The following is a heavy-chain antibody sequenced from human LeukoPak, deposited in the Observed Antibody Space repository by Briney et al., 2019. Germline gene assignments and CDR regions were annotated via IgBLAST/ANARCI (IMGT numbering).Heavy chain of an antibody. V-gene: IGHV3-30*03. J-gene: IGHJ4*02. Sequence: GGSLRLSCSVSGVTFRNYGMHWVRQAPGKGLEWVALISSDGIDKLYGASVKGRFTISRDDSKSTLYLQMNSLTAEDTAVFYCTTKVMRGNLGDDYDDWGQGTLVTVSS. D-gene: IGHD5-12*01. CDR1: GVTFRNYG. CDR2: ISSDGIDK. CDR3: TTKVMRGNLGDDYDD.